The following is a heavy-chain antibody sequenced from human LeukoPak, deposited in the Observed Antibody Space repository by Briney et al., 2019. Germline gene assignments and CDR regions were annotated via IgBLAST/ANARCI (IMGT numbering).Heavy chain of an antibody. CDR3: ARMIDFWSGYSGY. D-gene: IGHD3-3*01. V-gene: IGHV4-34*01. CDR2: INHSGST. Sequence: KPSETLSLTCAVYGGSFSGYYWSWIRQPPGKGLEWIGEINHSGSTNYNPSLKSRVTISVDTSKNQFSLKLSSVTAADTAVYYCARMIDFWSGYSGYWGQGTLVTVSS. CDR1: GGSFSGYY. J-gene: IGHJ4*02.